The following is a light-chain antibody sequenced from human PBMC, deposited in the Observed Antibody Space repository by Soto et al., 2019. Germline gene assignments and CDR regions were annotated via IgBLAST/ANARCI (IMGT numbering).Light chain of an antibody. CDR2: GAS. CDR3: QQYGGSAPWT. J-gene: IGKJ1*01. V-gene: IGKV3-20*01. CDR1: QTVNTNY. Sequence: EIVLTQPPGPLSVSPGDRVTLSCRASQTVNTNYLAWYQQKPGQAPRLLIYGASTPATGTPARFSGSGSGTHFTLSVSRLEPEDFAVYYCQQYGGSAPWTFGPGTKVYMK.